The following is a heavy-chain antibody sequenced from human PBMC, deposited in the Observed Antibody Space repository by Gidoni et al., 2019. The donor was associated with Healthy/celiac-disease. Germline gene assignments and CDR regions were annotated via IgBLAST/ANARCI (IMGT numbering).Heavy chain of an antibody. V-gene: IGHV4-34*01. Sequence: QVQLQQWGAGLLKPSETLSLTCAVYGGSFSGYYWSWIRQPPGKGLEWIGEINHSGSTNYNPSLKSRVTISVDTSKNQFSLKLSSVTAADTAVYYCARQTKDYSFYYYYYYGMDVWGQGTTVTVSS. CDR1: GGSFSGYY. J-gene: IGHJ6*02. CDR2: INHSGST. D-gene: IGHD4-4*01. CDR3: ARQTKDYSFYYYYYYGMDV.